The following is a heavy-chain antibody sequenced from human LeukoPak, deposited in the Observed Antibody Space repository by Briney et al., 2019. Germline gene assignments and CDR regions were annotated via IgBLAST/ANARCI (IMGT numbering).Heavy chain of an antibody. V-gene: IGHV4-61*02. J-gene: IGHJ4*02. CDR2: IYTSGST. CDR1: GGSISSGSYY. CDR3: ARETGGYNFGFDY. D-gene: IGHD5-24*01. Sequence: TSETLSLTCTVSGGSISSGSYYWSWIRQPAGKGLGWIGRIYTSGSTNYNPSLKSRVTTSVDTSKNQFSLKLSSVTAADTAVYYCARETGGYNFGFDYWGQGTLVTVSS.